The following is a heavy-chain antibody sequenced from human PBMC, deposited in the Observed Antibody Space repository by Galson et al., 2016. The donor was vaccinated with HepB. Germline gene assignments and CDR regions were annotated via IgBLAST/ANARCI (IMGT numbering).Heavy chain of an antibody. J-gene: IGHJ4*02. CDR1: GFTFSSYG. Sequence: SLRLSCAASGFTFSSYGMHWVRQAPGKGLEWVALIWYDGSNKYYADSVKGRFTISRDNSKNTAYLQMNSLRAEDTAVYYCARELLFERYFDYWGQGTLVTVSS. CDR2: IWYDGSNK. V-gene: IGHV3-33*08. D-gene: IGHD2-2*01. CDR3: ARELLFERYFDY.